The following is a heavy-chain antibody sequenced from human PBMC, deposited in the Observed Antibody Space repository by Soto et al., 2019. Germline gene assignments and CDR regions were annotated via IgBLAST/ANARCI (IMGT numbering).Heavy chain of an antibody. Sequence: QVQLVQSGAEVRKPGASVKVSCKASGYTFTGYYMHWVRQAPGQGLEWMGWINPNSGDTKYAQKFQDRVTMTSDMSISTVYMELSRLRSDDTAVYFCARAFGEIPFDYWGQGTLVTVSS. V-gene: IGHV1-2*02. D-gene: IGHD3-10*01. J-gene: IGHJ4*02. CDR1: GYTFTGYY. CDR2: INPNSGDT. CDR3: ARAFGEIPFDY.